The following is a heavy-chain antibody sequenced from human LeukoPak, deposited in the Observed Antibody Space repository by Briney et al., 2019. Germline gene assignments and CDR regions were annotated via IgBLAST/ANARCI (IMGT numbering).Heavy chain of an antibody. CDR2: FNRSGCT. Sequence: SDTLSLTCAVYGGFFSGYYWSWIRQPTEKGVEWIGEFNRSGCTNYNPSLKGRVTISVDTSKNQFALKLSSVTAADKAVYYCARDPAYGYGSSWYRGIIGSPDWCFDLWGRGTLVTVSS. V-gene: IGHV4-34*01. CDR3: ARDPAYGYGSSWYRGIIGSPDWCFDL. J-gene: IGHJ2*01. D-gene: IGHD6-13*01. CDR1: GGFFSGYY.